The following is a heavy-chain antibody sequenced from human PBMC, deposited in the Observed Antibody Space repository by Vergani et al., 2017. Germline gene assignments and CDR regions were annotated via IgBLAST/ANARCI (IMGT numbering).Heavy chain of an antibody. Sequence: QVQLQESGPGLVQPSQTLSLTCTVSGGSINSHNYYWSWIRQPAGKGLEWIGRIHTSGSTNYNPSLKSRVTMSEDTSKNQFSLTLTSVTAADTAVYFCARGSCLGGSCYKPLFDYWGQGILVTVSS. CDR1: GGSINSHNYY. D-gene: IGHD2-15*01. J-gene: IGHJ4*02. CDR3: ARGSCLGGSCYKPLFDY. V-gene: IGHV4-61*02. CDR2: IHTSGST.